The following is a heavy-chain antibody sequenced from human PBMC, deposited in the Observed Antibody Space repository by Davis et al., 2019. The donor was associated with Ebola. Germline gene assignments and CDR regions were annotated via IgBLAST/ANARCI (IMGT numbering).Heavy chain of an antibody. CDR2: INHSGST. J-gene: IGHJ4*02. CDR3: ARGPSIRGFDY. D-gene: IGHD3-10*01. Sequence: SETLSLTCAVYGGSFSGYYWSWIRQPPGKGLEWIGEINHSGSTNYNPSLKSRVTISVDTSKNQFSLKLSSVTAADTAVYYCARGPSIRGFDYWGKGNLVTVSS. CDR1: GGSFSGYY. V-gene: IGHV4-34*01.